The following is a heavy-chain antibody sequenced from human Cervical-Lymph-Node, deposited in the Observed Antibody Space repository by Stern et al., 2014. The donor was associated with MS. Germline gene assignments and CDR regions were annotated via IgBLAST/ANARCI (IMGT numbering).Heavy chain of an antibody. Sequence: QEQLQESGPELVKPSQTLSLTCTVSGGSISSGDYYWSWISQPPGKGLERIGYIDHSETPYYNPSLKSRLTIAIDTSKNQFSLRLTSVTAEDTAVYYCARDFTVAGSFDYWGQGTLVTVSS. V-gene: IGHV4-30-4*01. CDR1: GGSISSGDYY. D-gene: IGHD6-19*01. CDR3: ARDFTVAGSFDY. CDR2: IDHSETP. J-gene: IGHJ4*02.